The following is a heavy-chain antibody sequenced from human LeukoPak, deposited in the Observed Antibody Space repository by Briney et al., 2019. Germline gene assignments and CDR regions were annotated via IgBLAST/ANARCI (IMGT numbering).Heavy chain of an antibody. CDR2: ISGSGGTT. Sequence: GGSLRLSCAASGFTFSSHAVSWVRQAPGKGLEWVSAISGSGGTTYYADSVKGRFTISRDNAKNTLNLQMNSLRAEDTAVYYCARENVPQPVGELTIFDYWGQGTLVTVSS. CDR1: GFTFSSHA. D-gene: IGHD3-10*01. V-gene: IGHV3-23*01. J-gene: IGHJ4*02. CDR3: ARENVPQPVGELTIFDY.